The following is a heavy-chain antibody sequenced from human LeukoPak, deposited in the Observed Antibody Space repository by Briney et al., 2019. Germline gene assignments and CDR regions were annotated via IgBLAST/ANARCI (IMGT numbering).Heavy chain of an antibody. Sequence: GASVKVSCKASGGTFSSYAIRWVRQAPGQGLEWMGRIIPIFGIANYAQKFQGRVTITADKSTSTAYMELSSLRSEDTAVYYCARASYYYDSSGYYLDYWGQGTLVTVSS. D-gene: IGHD3-22*01. V-gene: IGHV1-69*04. J-gene: IGHJ4*02. CDR2: IIPIFGIA. CDR3: ARASYYYDSSGYYLDY. CDR1: GGTFSSYA.